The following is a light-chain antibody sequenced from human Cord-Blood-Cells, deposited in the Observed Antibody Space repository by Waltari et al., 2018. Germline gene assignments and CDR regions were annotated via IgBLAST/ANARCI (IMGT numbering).Light chain of an antibody. CDR2: EVS. J-gene: IGLJ2*01. Sequence: QSALTQPPSASGSPGQSVPISCTGTSSDVGGYNYVSWYQQHPGTAPKLMIYEVSNRPSGVPDRFAGSKSGNTASLTVSGLQAEDEADYYCSSYAGSNNLVFGGGTKLTVL. V-gene: IGLV2-8*01. CDR3: SSYAGSNNLV. CDR1: SSDVGGYNY.